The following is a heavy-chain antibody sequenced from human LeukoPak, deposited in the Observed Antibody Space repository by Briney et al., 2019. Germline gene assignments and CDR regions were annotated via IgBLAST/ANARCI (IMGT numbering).Heavy chain of an antibody. D-gene: IGHD6-13*01. CDR3: ARGGYSSSWAAFDI. J-gene: IGHJ3*02. CDR2: IYYSGRT. Sequence: PSETLSLTCTVSGGSISSGDYYWSWIRQPPGKGLEWIGYIYYSGRTYYNPSLKSRVTISVDTSKNQFSLKLRSVTAADTAVYSCARGGYSSSWAAFDIWGQGTMVTVSS. V-gene: IGHV4-30-4*01. CDR1: GGSISSGDYY.